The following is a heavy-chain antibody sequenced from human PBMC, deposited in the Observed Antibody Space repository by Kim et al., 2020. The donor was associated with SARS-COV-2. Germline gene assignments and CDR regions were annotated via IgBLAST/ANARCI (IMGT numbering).Heavy chain of an antibody. CDR3: ARDTSLRGVDY. V-gene: IGHV4-59*01. CDR2: T. D-gene: IGHD3-10*01. Sequence: TNHNTSLRSRVTISVDTSKNQFSLKLSSVTAADTAVYYCARDTSLRGVDYWGQGTLVTVSS. J-gene: IGHJ4*02.